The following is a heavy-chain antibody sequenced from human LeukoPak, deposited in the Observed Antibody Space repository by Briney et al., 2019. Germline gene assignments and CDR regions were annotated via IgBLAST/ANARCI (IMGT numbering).Heavy chain of an antibody. CDR1: GFTFDDYA. D-gene: IGHD3-9*01. CDR2: ISWNSGSI. CDR3: AKEALGLRYFDSPFDY. Sequence: PGRSLRLSCAASGFTFDDYAMHWVRQAPGKGVEWVSGISWNSGSIGYADSVKGRFTISRDNDKNSLYRQMNSLRAEDMPLYYCAKEALGLRYFDSPFDYWGQGTLVTVSS. J-gene: IGHJ4*02. V-gene: IGHV3-9*03.